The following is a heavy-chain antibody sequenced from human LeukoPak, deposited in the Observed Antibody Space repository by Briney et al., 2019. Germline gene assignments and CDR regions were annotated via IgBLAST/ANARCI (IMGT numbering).Heavy chain of an antibody. D-gene: IGHD3-10*01. J-gene: IGHJ3*02. Sequence: PSETLSLTCTVSGGSISTSNYYWGWLRQPPWKGLEWIVNIFYSGSTYYSPSLRRRVTISLDTTKKQFSLMLNSLMAGVAAVYYCAKSNCYGLVDIWREATMATDSS. V-gene: IGHV4-39*07. CDR3: AKSNCYGLVDI. CDR1: GGSISTSNYY. CDR2: IFYSGST.